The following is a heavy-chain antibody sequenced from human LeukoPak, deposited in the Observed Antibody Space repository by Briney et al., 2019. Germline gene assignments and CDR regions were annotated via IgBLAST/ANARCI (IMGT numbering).Heavy chain of an antibody. D-gene: IGHD5-18*01. J-gene: IGHJ4*02. Sequence: GESLKISCKGSGYNFTRHWIGWVRQMPGTGLEWMGVIYPGDSHTRYSPSFEGQVSISVDKSISTAYLQWSSLKASDTAMYYCARSLSHVDTAMSDYWGQGTLVTVSS. CDR1: GYNFTRHW. CDR3: ARSLSHVDTAMSDY. CDR2: IYPGDSHT. V-gene: IGHV5-51*01.